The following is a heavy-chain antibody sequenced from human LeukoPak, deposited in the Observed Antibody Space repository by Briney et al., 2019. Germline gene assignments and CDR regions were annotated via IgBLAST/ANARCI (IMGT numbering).Heavy chain of an antibody. CDR3: ARDPPGYYDFWSGYYPGEGDYFDY. D-gene: IGHD3-3*01. J-gene: IGHJ4*02. CDR1: GFTFSSYW. Sequence: GGSLRLSCAASGFTFSSYWMSWVRQAPGKGLEWVANIKQDGSEKYYVDSVKGRFTFSRDNAKNSLYLQMNSLRAEDTAVYYCARDPPGYYDFWSGYYPGEGDYFDYWGQGTLVTVSS. V-gene: IGHV3-7*01. CDR2: IKQDGSEK.